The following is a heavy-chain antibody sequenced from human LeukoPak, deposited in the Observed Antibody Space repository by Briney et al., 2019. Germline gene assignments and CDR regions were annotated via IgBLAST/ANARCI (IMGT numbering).Heavy chain of an antibody. CDR1: GGSISSSSYY. J-gene: IGHJ3*02. V-gene: IGHV4-39*02. CDR3: ARDNWNDAGAFDI. CDR2: IYYSGST. Sequence: PSETLSLTCTVSGGSISSSSYYWGWIRQPPGKGLEWTGSIYYSGSTYYNPSLKSRVTISVDTSKNQFSLKLSSVTAADTAVYYCARDNWNDAGAFDIWGQGTMVTVSS. D-gene: IGHD1-20*01.